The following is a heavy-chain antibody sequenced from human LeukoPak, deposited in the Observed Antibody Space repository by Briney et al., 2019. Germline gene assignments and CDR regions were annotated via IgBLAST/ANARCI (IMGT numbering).Heavy chain of an antibody. CDR3: ARDSDILTGAFDY. V-gene: IGHV3-23*01. CDR2: ISGSGGST. D-gene: IGHD3-9*01. CDR1: GFTFSSYA. J-gene: IGHJ4*02. Sequence: GGSLRLSCAASGFTFSSYAMSWVRQAPGKGLERVSAISGSGGSTYYADSVKGRFTIPRDNAKNSLYLQMNSLRAEDTAVYYCARDSDILTGAFDYWGQGTLVTVFS.